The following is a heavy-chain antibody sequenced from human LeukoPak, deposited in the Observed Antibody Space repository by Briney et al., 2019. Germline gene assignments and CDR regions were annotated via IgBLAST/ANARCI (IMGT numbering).Heavy chain of an antibody. CDR2: MYPGDSDT. J-gene: IGHJ4*02. CDR1: GYRFTNYW. Sequence: GESLKISCKGSGYRFTNYWIGWVRQMPGKGLEWMGIMYPGDSDTRYSPSFQGQVTISADKSIGPAYLQWSSLKASDTAMYYCAIGGDSSTSCYRCFNYWGQGTLVTVSS. D-gene: IGHD2-2*02. CDR3: AIGGDSSTSCYRCFNY. V-gene: IGHV5-51*01.